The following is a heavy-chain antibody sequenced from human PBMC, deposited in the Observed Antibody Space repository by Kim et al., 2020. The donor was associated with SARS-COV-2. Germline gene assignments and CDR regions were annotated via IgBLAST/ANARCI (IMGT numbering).Heavy chain of an antibody. D-gene: IGHD3-22*01. J-gene: IGHJ4*02. V-gene: IGHV3-23*01. CDR3: AAYDTRGYYYLDF. Sequence: YYAEAVKGRFTVSRDNSENTLHLHMSSLRAEDTAVYYCAAYDTRGYYYLDFWGQGTLVTVSS.